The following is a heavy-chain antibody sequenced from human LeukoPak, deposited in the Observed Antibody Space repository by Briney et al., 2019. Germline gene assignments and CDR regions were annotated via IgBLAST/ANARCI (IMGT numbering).Heavy chain of an antibody. CDR2: INSDGSSR. CDR1: GFAFRNYW. CDR3: ASASSHRIAAGGDY. V-gene: IGHV3-74*01. Sequence: GGSLRLSCAASGFAFRNYWMHWVRQAPGKGLVWVSRINSDGSSRNYADSVKGRFTISRDNAKNTLYLQMNSLRAEDTAVYYCASASSHRIAAGGDYWGQGTLVTVSS. J-gene: IGHJ4*02. D-gene: IGHD6-13*01.